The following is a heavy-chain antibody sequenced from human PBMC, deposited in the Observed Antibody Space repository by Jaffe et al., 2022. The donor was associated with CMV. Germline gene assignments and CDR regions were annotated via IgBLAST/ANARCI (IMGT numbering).Heavy chain of an antibody. CDR1: GFTFDDYA. J-gene: IGHJ3*02. D-gene: IGHD1-26*01. CDR3: AKDIPPYSGSYRGGAFDI. CDR2: ISWNSGSI. V-gene: IGHV3-9*01. Sequence: EVQLVESGGGLVQPGRSLRLSCAASGFTFDDYAMHWVRQAPGKGLEWVSGISWNSGSIGYADSVKGRFTISRDNAKNSLYLQMNSLRAEDTALYYCAKDIPPYSGSYRGGAFDIWGQGTMVTVSS.